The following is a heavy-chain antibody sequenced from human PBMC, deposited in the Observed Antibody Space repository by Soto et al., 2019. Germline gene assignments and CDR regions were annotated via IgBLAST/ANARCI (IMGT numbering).Heavy chain of an antibody. D-gene: IGHD3-3*01. CDR2: VYSSGGT. CDR3: ARGQRFSDWFDP. V-gene: IGHV4-4*07. Sequence: QVHLQQSGPGLVNPSATLSLTCTVSGGSMSSYYWTWIRQPAGKGQEWIGRVYSSGGTHYNPSLKSRVTISLDTSKNQFSLRLLSVTDADTAVYYCARGQRFSDWFDPWGQGTLVTVSS. CDR1: GGSMSSYY. J-gene: IGHJ5*02.